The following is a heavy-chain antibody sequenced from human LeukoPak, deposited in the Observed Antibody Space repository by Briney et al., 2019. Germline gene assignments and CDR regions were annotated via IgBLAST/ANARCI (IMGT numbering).Heavy chain of an antibody. CDR2: ISTTGTTM. V-gene: IGHV3-48*01. CDR1: GFTFSDYS. Sequence: GGSLRLSCAAAGFTFSDYSMNWVRQAPGKGLEWISYISTTGTTMYYADSVKGRFTVSRDSAKNSLHLQMNTLRAEDTAVYYCARDFGETSAFDIWGQGTMVTVSS. CDR3: ARDFGETSAFDI. J-gene: IGHJ3*02. D-gene: IGHD4-17*01.